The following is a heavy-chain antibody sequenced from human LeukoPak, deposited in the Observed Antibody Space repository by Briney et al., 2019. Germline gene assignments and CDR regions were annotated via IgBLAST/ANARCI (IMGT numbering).Heavy chain of an antibody. CDR3: ARGQYSSGPEDY. CDR2: ISSSSDTI. D-gene: IGHD6-19*01. CDR1: GFTFSTYS. Sequence: PGGSLRLSCAVSGFTFSTYSMNWVRQPPGKGLEWVSYISSSSDTIFYADSVKGRFTISRDNAKNSLYLQMNSLRAEDTAVYYCARGQYSSGPEDYWGQGTLVTVSS. J-gene: IGHJ4*02. V-gene: IGHV3-48*01.